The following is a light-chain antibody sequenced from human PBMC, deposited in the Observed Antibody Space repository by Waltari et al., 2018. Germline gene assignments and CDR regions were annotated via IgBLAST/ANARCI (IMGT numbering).Light chain of an antibody. CDR1: SSNIGSNS. J-gene: IGLJ3*02. V-gene: IGLV1-47*01. Sequence: QSVLTQPPSASGTPGQRVTISCSGSSSNIGSNSVHWYQQLPGTAPTLLIYRNNQRPSGVPDRFSGSKSGTSASLAISGLRSEDEADYYCAAWDDSLSGRVFGGGTKLTVL. CDR2: RNN. CDR3: AAWDDSLSGRV.